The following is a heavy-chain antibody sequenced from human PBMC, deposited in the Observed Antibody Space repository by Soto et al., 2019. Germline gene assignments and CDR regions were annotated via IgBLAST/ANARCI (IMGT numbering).Heavy chain of an antibody. J-gene: IGHJ6*02. CDR1: GFTFSSYA. Sequence: PGGSLRLSCAASGFTFSSYAMHWVRQAPGKGLEWVAVISYDGSNKYYADSVKGRFTISRDNSKNTLYLQMNSLRAEDTAVYYCARDRNAAIFGVVPRPYYYYGMDVWGQGTTVTVSS. CDR2: ISYDGSNK. V-gene: IGHV3-30-3*01. CDR3: ARDRNAAIFGVVPRPYYYYGMDV. D-gene: IGHD3-3*01.